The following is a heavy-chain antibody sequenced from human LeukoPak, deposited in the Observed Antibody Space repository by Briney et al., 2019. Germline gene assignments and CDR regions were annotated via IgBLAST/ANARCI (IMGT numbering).Heavy chain of an antibody. Sequence: AGGSLRLSCAASGFTFSGYWMGWVRQAPGKGLEGVANIKQDGSEKYYVDSVKGRFTISRDNVKNSLYLQMNSLRAEDTAVYYCARYRGSRSFDYWGQGTLVSVSS. CDR2: IKQDGSEK. V-gene: IGHV3-7*03. CDR3: ARYRGSRSFDY. J-gene: IGHJ4*02. CDR1: GFTFSGYW. D-gene: IGHD3-10*01.